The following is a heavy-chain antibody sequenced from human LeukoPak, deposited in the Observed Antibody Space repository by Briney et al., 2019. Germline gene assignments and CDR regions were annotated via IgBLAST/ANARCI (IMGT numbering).Heavy chain of an antibody. CDR2: IWYDGSDK. V-gene: IGHV3-33*01. J-gene: IGHJ4*02. CDR3: ARGASGYDAFDN. D-gene: IGHD5-12*01. CDR1: GFTFSSFG. Sequence: GGSLRLSCAASGFTFSSFGMHWVRQAPGKGLDWVAVIWYDGSDKFYADSVKGRFTISRDNSKNTLSLHMNSLRAEDTAVYYWARGASGYDAFDNWGQGTLVNVSS.